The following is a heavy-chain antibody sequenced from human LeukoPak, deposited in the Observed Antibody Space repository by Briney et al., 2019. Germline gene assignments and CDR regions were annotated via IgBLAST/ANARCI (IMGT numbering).Heavy chain of an antibody. J-gene: IGHJ4*02. Sequence: ASVKVSCKASGYTFTGYYMHWVRQAPGQGLEWMGWINPNSGGTNYAQKFQGRATMTRDTSISTAYMELSRLRSDDTAVYYCARDPDNYGSGSSDYWGQGTLVTVSS. V-gene: IGHV1-2*02. CDR3: ARDPDNYGSGSSDY. CDR1: GYTFTGYY. D-gene: IGHD3-10*01. CDR2: INPNSGGT.